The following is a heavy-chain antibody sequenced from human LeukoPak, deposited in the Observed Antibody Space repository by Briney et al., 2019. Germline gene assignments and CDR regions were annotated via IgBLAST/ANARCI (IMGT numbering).Heavy chain of an antibody. CDR3: ATGRYCSSTSCYARYNWFDP. D-gene: IGHD2-2*01. V-gene: IGHV1-24*01. CDR2: FDPEDDET. J-gene: IGHJ5*02. Sequence: ASVKVSCKVSGYTLTELSMHWVRQAPGKGLEWMGGFDPEDDETIYAQKFQGRVTMTEDTSTDTAYMELSSLRSEDTAVYYCATGRYCSSTSCYARYNWFDPWGQGTLVTVSS. CDR1: GYTLTELS.